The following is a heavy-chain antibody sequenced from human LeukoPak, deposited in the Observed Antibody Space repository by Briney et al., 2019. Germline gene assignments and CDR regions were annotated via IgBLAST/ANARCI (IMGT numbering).Heavy chain of an antibody. D-gene: IGHD3-22*01. CDR2: IYPGDSDT. Sequence: GESLQVSCKGSGYSFTSYWIGWVRQMPGKGLEWMGIIYPGDSDTRYSPSFQGQVTISADKSISTAYLQWSSLRSDDTAVYYCARDNPYDSSGYYPDYWGQGTLVTVSS. CDR1: GYSFTSYW. CDR3: ARDNPYDSSGYYPDY. V-gene: IGHV5-51*01. J-gene: IGHJ4*02.